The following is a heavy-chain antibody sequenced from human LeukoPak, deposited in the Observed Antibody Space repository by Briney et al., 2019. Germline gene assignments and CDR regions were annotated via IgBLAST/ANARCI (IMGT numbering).Heavy chain of an antibody. CDR2: IKRIVNGGTT. Sequence: GGSLRLSCAVSGLTFSDPGKSWVRRARGKALECGARIKRIVNGGTTDYAAPVKGRFTVSRDVSKDMVFLQMNSLETADTAVYYCATHYRPGSHYNMFDYWGQGTLVTVSS. CDR1: GLTFSDPG. CDR3: ATHYRPGSHYNMFDY. J-gene: IGHJ4*02. D-gene: IGHD3-10*01. V-gene: IGHV3-15*01.